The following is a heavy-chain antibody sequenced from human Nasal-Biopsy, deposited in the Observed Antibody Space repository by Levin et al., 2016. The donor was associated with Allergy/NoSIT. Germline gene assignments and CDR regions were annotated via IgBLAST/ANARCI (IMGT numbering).Heavy chain of an antibody. CDR2: ISNGGNVK. CDR1: GFTFSSYS. J-gene: IGHJ1*01. Sequence: GGSLRLSCAASGFTFSSYSMNWVRQAPGKGLEWVSYISNGGNVKHYADSVRGRFTISRDNAKNSLFLQMYSLRDEDTAVYYCTRDLDFCAEDTCFSALGHWGQGTLVTVSS. D-gene: IGHD3-3*01. CDR3: TRDLDFCAEDTCFSALGH. V-gene: IGHV3-48*02.